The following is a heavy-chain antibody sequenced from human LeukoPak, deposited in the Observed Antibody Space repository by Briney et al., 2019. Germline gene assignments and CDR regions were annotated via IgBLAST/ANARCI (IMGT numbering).Heavy chain of an antibody. CDR3: ARYRVVYFDY. J-gene: IGHJ4*02. V-gene: IGHV3-11*04. CDR1: GFNLSNHN. D-gene: IGHD3-3*01. Sequence: GGSLRLSCVASGFNLSNHNMNWIRQAPGKGLEWLSYISRGGDTIDYADSVRGRFTISRDSAKNSLYLQMNSLRAEDTAVYYCARYRVVYFDYWGQGTLVTVSS. CDR2: ISRGGDTI.